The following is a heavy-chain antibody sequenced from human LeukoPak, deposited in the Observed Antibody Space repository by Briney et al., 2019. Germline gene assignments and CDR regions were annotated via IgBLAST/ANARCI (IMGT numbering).Heavy chain of an antibody. CDR2: IYTSGST. D-gene: IGHD5-24*01. J-gene: IGHJ4*02. CDR1: GGSISSGSYY. V-gene: IGHV4-61*02. CDR3: ARSPERWLQLLIDY. Sequence: PSQPLSLTCAVYGGSISSGSYYWSWIRQPAGKGLEWIGRIYTSGSTNYSPSLKSRVTISVDTSKNQFSLKLSSVTAADTAVYYCARSPERWLQLLIDYWGQGTLVTVSS.